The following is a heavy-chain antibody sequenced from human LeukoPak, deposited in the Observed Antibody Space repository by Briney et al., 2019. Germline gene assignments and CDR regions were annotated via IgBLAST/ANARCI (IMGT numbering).Heavy chain of an antibody. CDR1: GFTFSSYS. CDR2: ISSSSSTI. Sequence: GGSLRLSCAASGFTFSSYSMNWVRQAPGKGLEWVSYISSSSSTIYYADSVKGRFTISRDNAKNSLYLQMNSLRAEDTAVYHCARDPSSSWYGTNWFDPWGQGTLVTVSS. J-gene: IGHJ5*02. V-gene: IGHV3-48*01. D-gene: IGHD6-13*01. CDR3: ARDPSSSWYGTNWFDP.